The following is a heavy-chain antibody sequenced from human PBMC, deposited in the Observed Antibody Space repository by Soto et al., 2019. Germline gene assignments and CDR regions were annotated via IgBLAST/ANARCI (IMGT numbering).Heavy chain of an antibody. CDR1: GGSFSGYY. J-gene: IGHJ1*01. CDR3: AAVPQYQLLLHFQH. Sequence: QVQLQQWGAGLLKPSETLSLTCAVYGGSFSGYYWSWIRQPPGKGLEWIGEINHSGSTNYNPSLKSRVTLSVDTSKNQFSLKLSSVTAADTAVYYCAAVPQYQLLLHFQHWGQGTLVTVSS. D-gene: IGHD2-2*01. V-gene: IGHV4-34*01. CDR2: INHSGST.